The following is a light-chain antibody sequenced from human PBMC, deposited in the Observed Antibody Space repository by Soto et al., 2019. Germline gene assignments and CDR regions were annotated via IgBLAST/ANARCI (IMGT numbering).Light chain of an antibody. V-gene: IGKV1-39*01. CDR1: QSIGGF. CDR3: QKYNSAPPLT. CDR2: AAS. Sequence: DIQMTQSPSSLSVSVGDRVTITCRASQSIGGFLNWYQQKLGKAPKLLIYAASSLQSGVPSRFSGSGSGTDFTLTISSLQPEDVATYYCQKYNSAPPLTFGGGTKVEIK. J-gene: IGKJ4*01.